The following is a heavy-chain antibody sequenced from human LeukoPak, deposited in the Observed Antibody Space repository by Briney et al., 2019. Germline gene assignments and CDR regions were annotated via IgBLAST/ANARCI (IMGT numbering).Heavy chain of an antibody. D-gene: IGHD4-11*01. CDR2: IYSGGTT. J-gene: IGHJ4*02. Sequence: GGSLRLSCAASGFTVSSNSMSWVRQAPGKGLEWVSVIYSGGTTYYADSVKGRFTISRDNSRNTLFVQMNSLSAEDTAVYYCAKVRSGSSNWALRIFDNWGQGTLVTVSS. CDR1: GFTVSSNS. V-gene: IGHV3-53*01. CDR3: AKVRSGSSNWALRIFDN.